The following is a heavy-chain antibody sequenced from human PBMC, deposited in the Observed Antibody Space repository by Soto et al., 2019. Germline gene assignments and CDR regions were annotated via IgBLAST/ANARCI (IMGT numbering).Heavy chain of an antibody. V-gene: IGHV3-23*01. CDR2: FSGRGGST. Sequence: GSLRLSCAAFGFTFTNYAMTWVRQAPGKGLEWVSSFSGRGGSTYYAASVKGRFTVSRDNSKSTLYLQMNNLRAEDTALYFCARGGEATTYLFDYWGQGTPVTVSS. D-gene: IGHD1-1*01. J-gene: IGHJ4*01. CDR3: ARGGEATTYLFDY. CDR1: GFTFTNYA.